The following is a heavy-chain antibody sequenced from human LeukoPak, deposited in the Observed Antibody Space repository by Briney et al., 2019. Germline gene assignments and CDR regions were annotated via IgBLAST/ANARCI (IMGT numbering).Heavy chain of an antibody. V-gene: IGHV3-21*01. Sequence: GGSLRLSCAASGFTFSSYSMNWVRQAPGKGLEWVSSISTSSSYIYYADSVKGRFTISRDNARNSLYLQMNSLRAEDTAVYYCARDGSIAVKNWFDPWGQGTLVTVSS. D-gene: IGHD6-19*01. CDR2: ISTSSSYI. CDR1: GFTFSSYS. CDR3: ARDGSIAVKNWFDP. J-gene: IGHJ5*02.